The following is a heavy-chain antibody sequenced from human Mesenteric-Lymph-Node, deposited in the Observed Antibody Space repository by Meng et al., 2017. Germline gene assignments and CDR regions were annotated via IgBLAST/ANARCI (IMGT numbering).Heavy chain of an antibody. CDR1: GFTFSDYY. V-gene: IGHV3-11*04. D-gene: IGHD1-26*01. Sequence: GESLKISCAASGFTFSDYYMSWIRQAPGKGLEWVSYISSSGSTIYYADSVKGRFTISRDNAKNSLYLQMNSLRAEDTAVYYCARGRDRGRWELAYWGQGTRVTCSS. J-gene: IGHJ4*02. CDR3: ARGRDRGRWELAY. CDR2: ISSSGSTI.